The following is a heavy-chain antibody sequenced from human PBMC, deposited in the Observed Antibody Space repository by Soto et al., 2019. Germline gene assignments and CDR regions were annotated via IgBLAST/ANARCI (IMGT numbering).Heavy chain of an antibody. D-gene: IGHD2-15*01. V-gene: IGHV3-30-3*01. J-gene: IGHJ4*02. Sequence: HPGGSLRLSCAASGFTFSTYAIHWVRQAPGKGLEWVAVISYDGNSKYYADSVKGRFTISRDNSKNTVYLQLNSLTTEDTAMFYCARDLGGTDYWGQGNQVTVSS. CDR1: GFTFSTYA. CDR2: ISYDGNSK. CDR3: ARDLGGTDY.